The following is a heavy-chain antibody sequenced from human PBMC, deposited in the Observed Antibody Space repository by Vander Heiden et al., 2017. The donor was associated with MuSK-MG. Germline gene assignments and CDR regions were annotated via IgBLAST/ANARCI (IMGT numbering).Heavy chain of an antibody. CDR3: ARQWELIAFDI. CDR2: IYYSGST. D-gene: IGHD1-26*01. Sequence: QLQLQESGPGLVKPSETLSLPCIVSCGSISRISHYWGWIRQPPGKGVEWIGSIYYSGSTYNNPSLESGVTISVDTAKNQFSMKLTSVTAADTAVYYDARQWELIAFDIWGQGTMVTVSS. CDR1: CGSISRISHY. J-gene: IGHJ3*02. V-gene: IGHV4-39*01.